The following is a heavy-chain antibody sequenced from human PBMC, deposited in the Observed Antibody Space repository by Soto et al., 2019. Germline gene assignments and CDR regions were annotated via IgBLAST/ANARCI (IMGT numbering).Heavy chain of an antibody. J-gene: IGHJ6*02. CDR3: AKALRNRLLVYYYYGMDV. CDR1: GFTFSSYG. D-gene: IGHD3-22*01. V-gene: IGHV3-30*18. CDR2: ISYDGSNK. Sequence: HPGGSLRLSCAASGFTFSSYGMHWVRQAPGKGLEWVAVISYDGSNKYYADSVKGRFTISRDNSKNTLYLQMNSLRAEDTAVYYCAKALRNRLLVYYYYGMDVWGQGTTVTVSS.